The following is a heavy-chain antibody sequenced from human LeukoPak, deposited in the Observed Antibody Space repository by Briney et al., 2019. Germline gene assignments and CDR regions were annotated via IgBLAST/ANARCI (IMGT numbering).Heavy chain of an antibody. Sequence: ASVKVSCKASGYTLTDYYIHWVRQAPGQGLEWMGWINPNSGASKNTQKFQGGVTMTRDTSISTAYMELVGLRFDDTAVYYCASHASGSYFAFHIWGQGTLVTVSS. J-gene: IGHJ3*02. V-gene: IGHV1-2*02. CDR3: ASHASGSYFAFHI. CDR1: GYTLTDYY. D-gene: IGHD3-10*01. CDR2: INPNSGAS.